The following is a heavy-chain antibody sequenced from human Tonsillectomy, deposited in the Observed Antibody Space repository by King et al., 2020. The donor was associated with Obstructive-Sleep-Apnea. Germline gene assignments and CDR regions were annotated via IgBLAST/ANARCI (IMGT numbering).Heavy chain of an antibody. V-gene: IGHV4-30-2*01. D-gene: IGHD1-26*01. CDR1: GGSISSGGYS. J-gene: IGHJ4*02. Sequence: QLQESGSGLVKPSQTLSLTCAVSGGSISSGGYSWSWIRQPPGKGLEWMGYIYHSGSTYYNPSLKSRVTISVDMSKNQFSLKLSSVTAADTAVYYCARVLGAYFDYWGQGTLVTVSS. CDR3: ARVLGAYFDY. CDR2: IYHSGST.